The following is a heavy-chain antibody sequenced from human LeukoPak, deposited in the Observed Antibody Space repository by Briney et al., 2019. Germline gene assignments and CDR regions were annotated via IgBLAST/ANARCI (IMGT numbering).Heavy chain of an antibody. CDR2: INSDGSST. Sequence: GGPLRLSCAASGFTHSSYWMHGLPQPPGKGLVGVSRINSDGSSTSYADSVKGRVNIFRNNAKNTVYLQMNSLRAEDTAVYYCAGELAGEAFFDYGGQGTLVTVSS. CDR1: GFTHSSYW. CDR3: AGELAGEAFFDY. J-gene: IGHJ4*02. V-gene: IGHV3-74*01. D-gene: IGHD6-19*01.